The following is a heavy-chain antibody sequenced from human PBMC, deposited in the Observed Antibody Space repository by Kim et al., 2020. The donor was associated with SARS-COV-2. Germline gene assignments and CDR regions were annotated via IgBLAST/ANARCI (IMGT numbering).Heavy chain of an antibody. V-gene: IGHV3-23*01. Sequence: GGSLRLSCAASGFTFSSYAMSWVRQAPGKGLEWVSGISDSGGGTYYADSVKGRFTISRDNSKNTLYLQMNSLRAEDTAVYYCAKVGYSAAAGLRRAFDPWGQGTLVTVSS. CDR1: GFTFSSYA. CDR2: ISDSGGGT. J-gene: IGHJ5*02. CDR3: AKVGYSAAAGLRRAFDP. D-gene: IGHD6-13*01.